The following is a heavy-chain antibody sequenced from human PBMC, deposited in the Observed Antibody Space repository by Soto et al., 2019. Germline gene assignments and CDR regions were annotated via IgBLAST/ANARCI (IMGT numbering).Heavy chain of an antibody. CDR3: AREYSDGWFDP. Sequence: QVQLVESGGGVVQPGRSLRLSCAASGFTFSIYAMHWVRQAPGKGLEWVAVISYDGSNKYYADSVKGRFTISRDNSKKAVYLQMNSLRAVDWAVYYCAREYSDGWFDPWGQGTLVTVSS. CDR1: GFTFSIYA. D-gene: IGHD2-21*01. CDR2: ISYDGSNK. J-gene: IGHJ5*02. V-gene: IGHV3-30-3*01.